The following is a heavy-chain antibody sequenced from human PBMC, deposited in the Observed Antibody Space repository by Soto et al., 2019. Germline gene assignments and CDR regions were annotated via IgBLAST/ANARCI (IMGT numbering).Heavy chain of an antibody. CDR2: ISWNSGNI. V-gene: IGHV3-9*01. CDR3: AKSLKIFGLATTRSGPFDS. D-gene: IGHD3-3*01. Sequence: EVHLMESGGGWVQPGRSLRLSCAASGFTFDNYAMHWVRQAPGKGLEWVSGISWNSGNIGYADSVKGRFTIARDNAKTSLYLEMNSLRAEDTALYYCAKSLKIFGLATTRSGPFDSWGQGALVTVSS. CDR1: GFTFDNYA. J-gene: IGHJ4*02.